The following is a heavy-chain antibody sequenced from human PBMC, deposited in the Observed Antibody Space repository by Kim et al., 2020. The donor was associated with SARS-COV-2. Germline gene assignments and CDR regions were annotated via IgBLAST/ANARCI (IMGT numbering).Heavy chain of an antibody. D-gene: IGHD3-22*01. CDR3: ARTYYYDSSGRYFDY. Sequence: SETLSLTCAVSGGSISSSNWWSWVRQPPGKGLEWIGEIYHSGSTNYNPSLKSRVTISVDTSQNQFSLKLSSVTAADTAVYYCARTYYYDSSGRYFDYWGQGTLVTVSS. J-gene: IGHJ4*02. CDR1: GGSISSSNW. V-gene: IGHV4-4*02. CDR2: IYHSGST.